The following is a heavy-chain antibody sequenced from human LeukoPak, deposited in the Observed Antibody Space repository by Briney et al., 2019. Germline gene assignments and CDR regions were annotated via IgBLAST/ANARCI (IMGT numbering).Heavy chain of an antibody. V-gene: IGHV1-2*02. Sequence: GASVKVSCKASGYIFTGYYMHWVRQAPRQGLEWMGWINPNSGGTNYAQKFQGRVTMTRDTSISTAYMELSRLRSDDTAVYYCAREETDDFWSGYSIDYWGQGTLVTVSS. CDR1: GYIFTGYY. CDR2: INPNSGGT. D-gene: IGHD3-3*01. J-gene: IGHJ4*02. CDR3: AREETDDFWSGYSIDY.